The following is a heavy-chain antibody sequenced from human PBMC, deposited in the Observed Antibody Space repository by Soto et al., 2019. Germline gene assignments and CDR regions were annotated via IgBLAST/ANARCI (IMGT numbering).Heavy chain of an antibody. Sequence: PGGSLRLSCAASGFTFSSYGMHWVRQAPGKGLEWVAVISYDGSNKYYADSVKGRFTISRDNSKNTLYLQMNSLRAEDTAVYYCAKGGGYGSGSYYPDEYFDYWGQGTLVTVSS. CDR2: ISYDGSNK. J-gene: IGHJ4*02. CDR1: GFTFSSYG. V-gene: IGHV3-30*18. CDR3: AKGGGYGSGSYYPDEYFDY. D-gene: IGHD3-10*01.